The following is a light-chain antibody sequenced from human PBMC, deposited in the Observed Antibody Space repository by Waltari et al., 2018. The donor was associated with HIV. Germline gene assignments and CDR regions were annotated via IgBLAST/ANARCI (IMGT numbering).Light chain of an antibody. CDR3: QSYDSSLSAWV. CDR1: SSNIGAQYA. J-gene: IGLJ3*02. V-gene: IGLV1-40*01. CDR2: GNS. Sequence: QSVLTQPPSVSGAPGQRVTISCTGSSSNIGAQYAVHWYQPVPGTAPKVLIYGNSDRPSGVPDRFSGSKSGTSASLVITGLQAEDEANYYCQSYDSSLSAWVFGGGTKLTVL.